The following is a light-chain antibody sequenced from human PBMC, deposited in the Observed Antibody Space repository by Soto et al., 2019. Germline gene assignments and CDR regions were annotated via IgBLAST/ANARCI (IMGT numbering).Light chain of an antibody. Sequence: EIVMTQSPSTLSVSPGERATLSCRASQSVSNNLAWYQQKPGQTPRLLIYGASTRATGIPVRFSGSGSGTEFTLTISSLQSEDFAVYYCQQYNNLPPVTFGQGTKLESK. CDR1: QSVSNN. CDR3: QQYNNLPPVT. CDR2: GAS. V-gene: IGKV3-15*01. J-gene: IGKJ2*01.